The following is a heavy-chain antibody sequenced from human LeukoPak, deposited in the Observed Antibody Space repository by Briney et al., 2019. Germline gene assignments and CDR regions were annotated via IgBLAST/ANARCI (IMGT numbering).Heavy chain of an antibody. V-gene: IGHV1-46*01. J-gene: IGHJ4*02. CDR2: INPSGGST. D-gene: IGHD1-26*01. CDR1: GYTFTSYY. CDR3: ARDQWELLGGRGFNDYYFDY. Sequence: ASVKVSCKASGYTFTSYYMHWVRQAPGQGLEWMGIINPSGGSTSYAQKFQGRVTMTRDTSTSTVYMELSSLRSEDTAVYYCARDQWELLGGRGFNDYYFDYWGQGTLVTVSS.